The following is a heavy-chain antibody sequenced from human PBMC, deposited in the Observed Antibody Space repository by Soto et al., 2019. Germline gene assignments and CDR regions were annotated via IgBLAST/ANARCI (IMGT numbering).Heavy chain of an antibody. CDR2: IYWDDDK. Sequence: IFSKESGPTLVKPTQTLTLTCPFSGFSLSTSGVGVGWIRQPPGKALEWLALIYWDDDKRYSPSLKSRLTITKDTSKNQVVLTMTNMDPVDTATYYCAHLAAAGRAEYFQHWGQGTLVTVSS. D-gene: IGHD6-13*01. CDR1: GFSLSTSGVG. V-gene: IGHV2-5*02. CDR3: AHLAAAGRAEYFQH. J-gene: IGHJ1*01.